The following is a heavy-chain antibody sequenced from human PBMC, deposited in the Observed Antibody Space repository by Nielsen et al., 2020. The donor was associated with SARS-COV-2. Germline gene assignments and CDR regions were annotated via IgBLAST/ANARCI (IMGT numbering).Heavy chain of an antibody. J-gene: IGHJ5*02. CDR1: GFTFSGSA. V-gene: IGHV3-73*01. Sequence: GESLKISCVASGFTFSGSAMHWVRQASGKGLEWLGRIRSYANEYATAYAASVKGRFTIARDDSKNTAYRQMNSLKTEDTAVYYCAVSGWFDPWGQGTLVTVSS. CDR3: AVSGWFDP. CDR2: IRSYANEYAT. D-gene: IGHD3-10*01.